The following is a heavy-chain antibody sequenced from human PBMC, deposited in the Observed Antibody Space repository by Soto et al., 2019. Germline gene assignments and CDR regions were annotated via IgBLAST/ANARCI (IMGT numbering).Heavy chain of an antibody. D-gene: IGHD3-3*01. CDR1: GGSISSYY. V-gene: IGHV4-59*01. Sequence: SETLSLTCTVSGGSISSYYWSWIRQPPGKGLEWIGYIYYSGSTNYNPSLKSRVTISVDTSKNQFSLKLSPVTAADTAVYYCARGHHPLGTIFGVVIIPESYYYYYMDVWGKGTTVTVSS. J-gene: IGHJ6*03. CDR3: ARGHHPLGTIFGVVIIPESYYYYYMDV. CDR2: IYYSGST.